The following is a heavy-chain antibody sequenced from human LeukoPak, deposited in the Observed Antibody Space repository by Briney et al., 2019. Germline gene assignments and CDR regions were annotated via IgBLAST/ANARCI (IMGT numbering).Heavy chain of an antibody. CDR3: ARARARIAAAGNMDV. D-gene: IGHD6-13*01. CDR1: GFTFSRYS. Sequence: GGSLRLSCAASGFTFSRYSMNWVRQAPGKGLGWVSSISSSSSYIYYADSVKGRFTISRDNAKNSLYLQMNSLRAEDTAVYYWARARARIAAAGNMDVWGKGTTVTVSS. CDR2: ISSSSSYI. V-gene: IGHV3-21*01. J-gene: IGHJ6*03.